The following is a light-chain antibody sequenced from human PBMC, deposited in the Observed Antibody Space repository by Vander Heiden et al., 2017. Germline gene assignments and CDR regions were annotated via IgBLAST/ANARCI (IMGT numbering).Light chain of an antibody. CDR3: CSFAGDRKV. Sequence: QSALTQPASMSGSPGRSIVSSCTGTSNDVVSYNFVSWYQQHPGKAPKRIISEVTKRPSGVSDRFSGSKSGNTASLTISGLHSEDEADYYCCSFAGDRKVFGGGTKVTVL. CDR2: EVT. J-gene: IGLJ3*02. CDR1: SNDVVSYNF. V-gene: IGLV2-23*02.